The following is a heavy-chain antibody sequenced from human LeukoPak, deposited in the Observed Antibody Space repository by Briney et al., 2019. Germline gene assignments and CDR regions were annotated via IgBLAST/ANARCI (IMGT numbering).Heavy chain of an antibody. D-gene: IGHD3-22*01. CDR2: IYYSGRT. CDR1: GDSISRSDSY. CDR3: ARRRYYDGSGYLE. J-gene: IGHJ1*01. V-gene: IGHV4-39*01. Sequence: SETLSPTCSLSGDSISRSDSYWDWIRQAPGKGLEWIGTIYYSGRTYYSPTLKSRVTMSVDRSNNQFSLNLRSVTAADTAVYYCARRRYYDGSGYLEWGQGTLLSVSS.